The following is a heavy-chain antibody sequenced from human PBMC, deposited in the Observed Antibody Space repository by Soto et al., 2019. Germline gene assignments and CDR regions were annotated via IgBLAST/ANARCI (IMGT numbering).Heavy chain of an antibody. CDR1: GYSFTTYW. CDR2: IYPGDSDT. J-gene: IGHJ3*02. V-gene: IGHV5-51*01. D-gene: IGHD2-2*01. Sequence: LGESLKISCKGSGYSFTTYWIGWMRQMPGKGLEWMGIIYPGDSDTRYSPSFQGQVTISADKSITTAYLQWSSLKASDTAIYYCARRVSLHLDIWGQGTKVTVS. CDR3: ARRVSLHLDI.